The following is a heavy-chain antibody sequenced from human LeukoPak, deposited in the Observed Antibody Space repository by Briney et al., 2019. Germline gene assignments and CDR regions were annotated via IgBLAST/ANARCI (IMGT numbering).Heavy chain of an antibody. CDR1: GGTFSSYA. V-gene: IGHV1-69*06. CDR3: ASAPVYSGTTYYFDY. D-gene: IGHD1-26*01. Sequence: GASVKVSCKASGGTFSSYAISWARQAPGQGLEWMGGIIPIFGTANYAQKFQGRVTITADKSTSTAYMELSSLRSEDTAVYYCASAPVYSGTTYYFDYWGQGTLVTVSS. J-gene: IGHJ4*02. CDR2: IIPIFGTA.